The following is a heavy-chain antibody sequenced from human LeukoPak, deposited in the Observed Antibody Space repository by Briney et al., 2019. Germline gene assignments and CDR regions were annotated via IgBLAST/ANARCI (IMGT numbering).Heavy chain of an antibody. CDR2: ISYDGSNK. CDR1: GFTLSRYA. J-gene: IGHJ4*02. V-gene: IGHV3-30-3*01. D-gene: IGHD3-3*01. CDR3: ARGADFLYNFDY. Sequence: GGSLRLSCAASGFTLSRYAILGVRHAPGKGVEGVAVISYDGSNKYYADSVKGRFTITRDNSKNTPYLQMNSRKAEDTAVFYCARGADFLYNFDYWGQGTLVTVSS.